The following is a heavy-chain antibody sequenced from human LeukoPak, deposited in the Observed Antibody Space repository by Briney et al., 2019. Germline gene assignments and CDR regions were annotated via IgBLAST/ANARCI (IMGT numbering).Heavy chain of an antibody. D-gene: IGHD6-19*01. CDR1: GGTFSSYA. V-gene: IGHV1-69*01. J-gene: IGHJ6*02. CDR2: IIPIFGTA. CDR3: ARMLAVAGRLIYGMDV. Sequence: ASVKVSCKASGGTFSSYAISWVRQAPGQGLEWMGGIIPIFGTANYAKKFQGRVTITADESTSTAYMELSSLRSEDTAVYYCARMLAVAGRLIYGMDVWGQGTTVTVSS.